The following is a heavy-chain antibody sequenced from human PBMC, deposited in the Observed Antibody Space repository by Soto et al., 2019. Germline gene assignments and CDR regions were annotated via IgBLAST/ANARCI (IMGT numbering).Heavy chain of an antibody. D-gene: IGHD3-3*01. CDR2: IKSKTDGGTT. CDR1: GFTFSNAW. V-gene: IGHV3-15*07. CDR3: TTLSYDFWSGSDY. J-gene: IGHJ4*02. Sequence: GGSLRLSCAASGFTFSNAWMNWVRQAPGKGLEWVGRIKSKTDGGTTDYAAPVKGRFTISRDDSKNTLYLQMNSLKTEDTAVYYFTTLSYDFWSGSDYRAQRTPVTVSS.